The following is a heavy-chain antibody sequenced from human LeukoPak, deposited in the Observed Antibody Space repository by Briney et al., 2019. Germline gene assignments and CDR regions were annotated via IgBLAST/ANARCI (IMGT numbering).Heavy chain of an antibody. V-gene: IGHV3-23*01. CDR2: ISGSGGST. CDR1: GFTFSSYA. J-gene: IGHJ4*02. Sequence: GGSLRLSCAASGFTFSSYAMSWVRQAPGKGLEWVSAISGSGGSTYYADSVKGRFTISRDNSKNTLNLQMNSLRAEDTAVYYCAKVAIFGVISAPSDYWGQGTLVTVSS. CDR3: AKVAIFGVISAPSDY. D-gene: IGHD3-3*01.